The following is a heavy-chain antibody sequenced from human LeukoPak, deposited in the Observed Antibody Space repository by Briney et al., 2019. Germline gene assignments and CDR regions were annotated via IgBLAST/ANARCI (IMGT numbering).Heavy chain of an antibody. Sequence: ASVKVSCKASGYTFTSYDINWVRQASGQGLEWMGWMSPKSGKTGYAQKFQGRVTITRDTSISTAYMELSSLTSEDTAVYYCARTPPRGLIDYWGQGTLVTVSS. V-gene: IGHV1-8*02. CDR3: ARTPPRGLIDY. D-gene: IGHD3-16*01. CDR2: MSPKSGKT. CDR1: GYTFTSYD. J-gene: IGHJ4*02.